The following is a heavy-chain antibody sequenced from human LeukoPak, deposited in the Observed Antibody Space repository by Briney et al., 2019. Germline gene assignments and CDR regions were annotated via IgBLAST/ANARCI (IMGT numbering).Heavy chain of an antibody. CDR3: ARGHLGLSP. Sequence: SETPSPTRTVPGGSISGYSWAWVRQPPRQGLEWIGHFHNSRTTSYNPSLTGRVTISVDTAMDQISLKLNSVTAADTAVYYCARGHLGLSPWGQGTLVTVSS. D-gene: IGHD3-10*01. V-gene: IGHV4-59*01. J-gene: IGHJ5*02. CDR1: GGSISGYS. CDR2: FHNSRTT.